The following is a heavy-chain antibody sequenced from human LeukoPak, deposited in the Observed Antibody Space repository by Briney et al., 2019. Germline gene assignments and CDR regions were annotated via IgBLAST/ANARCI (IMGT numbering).Heavy chain of an antibody. J-gene: IGHJ5*02. D-gene: IGHD3-10*01. CDR3: ARYGSGSTWFDP. CDR2: INYSGST. Sequence: SETLSLTCTVSGGSISSDNYQWSWIRQPPGKGLEWIGYINYSGSTYYNPSHKSRVTISVDTSKNQFSLKLSSVTAADTAMYYCARYGSGSTWFDPWGQGTLVTVSS. CDR1: GGSISSDNYQ. V-gene: IGHV4-30-4*01.